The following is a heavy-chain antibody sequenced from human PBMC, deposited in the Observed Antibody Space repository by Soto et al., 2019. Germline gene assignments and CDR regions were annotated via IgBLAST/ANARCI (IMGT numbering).Heavy chain of an antibody. Sequence: QVQLQESGPGLVKPSGTLSLTCAVSSGSISSSTWWNWVRQPPGKGLEWIGEIYHSGSTNYNPSLKSRVTISVDKSKILFSLKLSSVTAADTAVYYCARANCSGGSCYSSANWFDPWGQGTLVTVSS. D-gene: IGHD2-15*01. CDR1: SGSISSSTW. CDR2: IYHSGST. J-gene: IGHJ5*02. V-gene: IGHV4-4*02. CDR3: ARANCSGGSCYSSANWFDP.